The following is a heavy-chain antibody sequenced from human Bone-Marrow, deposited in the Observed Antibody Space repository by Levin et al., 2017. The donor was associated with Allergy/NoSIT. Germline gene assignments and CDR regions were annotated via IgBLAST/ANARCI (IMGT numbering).Heavy chain of an antibody. Sequence: SCTVSGGSVSSGSYYWSWIRQPPGKGLEWIGYIYYSGSTNYNPSLKSRVTISVDTSKNQFSLKLSSVTAADTAVYYCARDVAYSSSWSKYGMDVWGQGTTVTVSS. CDR2: IYYSGST. V-gene: IGHV4-61*01. CDR3: ARDVAYSSSWSKYGMDV. D-gene: IGHD6-13*01. J-gene: IGHJ6*02. CDR1: GGSVSSGSYY.